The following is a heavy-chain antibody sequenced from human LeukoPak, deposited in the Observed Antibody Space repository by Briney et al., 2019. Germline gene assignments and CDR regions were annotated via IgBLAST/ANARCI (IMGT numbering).Heavy chain of an antibody. D-gene: IGHD3-22*01. V-gene: IGHV3-73*01. CDR3: TRLVGDNGVYYYVQ. CDR2: IRSKANSYTT. CDR1: GFTFSGSA. Sequence: SGGSLRLSCAASGFTFSGSALHWVRQASGKGLEWVGRIRSKANSYTTAYAASVNGRFTISRDDSKNTAYLQMNSLKTEDTAVYYCTRLVGDNGVYYYVQWGQGTRVTVSS. J-gene: IGHJ4*02.